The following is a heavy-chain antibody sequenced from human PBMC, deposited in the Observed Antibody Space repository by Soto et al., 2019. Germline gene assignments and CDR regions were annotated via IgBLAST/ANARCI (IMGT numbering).Heavy chain of an antibody. CDR1: GYTFTGYY. V-gene: IGHV1-2*02. Sequence: QVQLVQSGAEVKKPGASVKVSCKASGYTFTGYYIHWVRQAPGQGLEWMGWINPNNGDTNYAQMFQGRVSMTRDTSTSTAYMELSSLRFDDTAVYYCARHSGYDYVFDYWGQGTLVTVSS. D-gene: IGHD5-12*01. J-gene: IGHJ4*02. CDR2: INPNNGDT. CDR3: ARHSGYDYVFDY.